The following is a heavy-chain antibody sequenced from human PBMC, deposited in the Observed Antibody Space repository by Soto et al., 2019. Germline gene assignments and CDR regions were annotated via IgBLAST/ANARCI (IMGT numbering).Heavy chain of an antibody. D-gene: IGHD3-10*01. CDR1: GFTFSNAW. J-gene: IGHJ3*02. CDR2: IKSKTDGGTT. Sequence: EVQLVESGGGLVKPGGSLRLSCAASGFTFSNAWMSWVRQAPGKGLEWVGRIKSKTDGGTTDYAAPVKGRFTISRDDSNNTLYLQMNSLKTEDTAVYYCTTDVIWYYYGSGISIDAFDIWGQGTMVTVSS. CDR3: TTDVIWYYYGSGISIDAFDI. V-gene: IGHV3-15*01.